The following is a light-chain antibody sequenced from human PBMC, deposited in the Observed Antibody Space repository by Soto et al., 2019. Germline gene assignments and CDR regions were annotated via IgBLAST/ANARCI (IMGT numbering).Light chain of an antibody. CDR2: AAS. CDR1: QGISSY. CDR3: QQYYSYAPT. J-gene: IGKJ1*01. Sequence: AIRMTQSPSSFSASTGDRVTITCRASQGISSYLAWYQQKPGKAPKLLIYAASTLQSGVTSRFSGSGSGTEFTLTISSLQSEDVATYYCQQYYSYAPTFGQGTKVDIK. V-gene: IGKV1-8*01.